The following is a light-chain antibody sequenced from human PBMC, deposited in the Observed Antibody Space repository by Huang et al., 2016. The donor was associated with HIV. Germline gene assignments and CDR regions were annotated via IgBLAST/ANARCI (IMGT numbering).Light chain of an antibody. Sequence: MQSPATLSVSPGESASPFCRASQSLSSALAWYQQKPVQAPRLRIYGASTKATGIPARFSGSVSETVFTLTINSLQSEDFAVYFCQQYNKWPLTFGGGTKVEIK. V-gene: IGKV3-15*01. J-gene: IGKJ4*01. CDR1: QSLSSA. CDR3: QQYNKWPLT. CDR2: GAS.